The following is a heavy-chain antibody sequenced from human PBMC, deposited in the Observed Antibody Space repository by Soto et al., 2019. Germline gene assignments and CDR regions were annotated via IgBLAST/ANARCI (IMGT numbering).Heavy chain of an antibody. V-gene: IGHV1-18*01. CDR2: ISAYNGNT. J-gene: IGHJ6*02. CDR1: GYTFTSYG. Sequence: QVQLVQSGAEVKKPGASVKVSCKASGYTFTSYGISWVRQAPGQGLEWMGWISAYNGNTNYAQKLQGRVTMTTDTSTSTAYMELRSLRSDDTAVYYWAREGSSIVGATNYYYYGMDVWGQGTTVTVSS. CDR3: AREGSSIVGATNYYYYGMDV. D-gene: IGHD1-26*01.